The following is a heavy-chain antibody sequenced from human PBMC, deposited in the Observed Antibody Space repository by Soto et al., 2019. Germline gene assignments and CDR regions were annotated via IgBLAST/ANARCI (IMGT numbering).Heavy chain of an antibody. J-gene: IGHJ6*02. V-gene: IGHV1-69*01. CDR2: IIPIFGTA. CDR3: ARVPMVTFHYYYGMDV. Sequence: QVQLVQSGAEVKKPGSSVKVSCKASGGTFSSYAISWVRQAPGQGLEWMGGIIPIFGTANYAQKFQGRVTITADESTSTADIELSSLRSDDTAVYYCARVPMVTFHYYYGMDVWGQGTTVTVSS. CDR1: GGTFSSYA. D-gene: IGHD5-18*01.